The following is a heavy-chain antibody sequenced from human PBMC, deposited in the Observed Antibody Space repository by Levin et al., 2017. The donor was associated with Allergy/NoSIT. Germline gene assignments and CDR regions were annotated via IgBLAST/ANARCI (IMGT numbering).Heavy chain of an antibody. CDR1: GFSLSIFW. CDR2: IKQDGTEK. J-gene: IGHJ4*02. CDR3: ARDSGVRDFDY. V-gene: IGHV3-7*01. Sequence: GESLKISCAASGFSLSIFWMSWVRQAPGKGLEWVANIKQDGTEKYYMDSVKGRFTISRDNAKNSLYLQMNSLTAEDTAVYYCARDSGVRDFDYWGQGTLVTVSS. D-gene: IGHD7-27*01.